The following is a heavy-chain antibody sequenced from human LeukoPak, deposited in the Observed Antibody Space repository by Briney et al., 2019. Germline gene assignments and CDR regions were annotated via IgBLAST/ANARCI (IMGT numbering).Heavy chain of an antibody. V-gene: IGHV4-39*07. CDR2: IYYSGST. J-gene: IGHJ4*02. CDR3: ARLAYYYGSGSYSKRFDY. Sequence: GSLRLSCAASGFTFSSCWMSWVRQPPGKGLEWIGSIYYSGSTYYKPSLKSRVTISLDTSKNQFSLKLSSVTAADTTVYYCARLAYYYGSGSYSKRFDYWGQGNLVTVSS. D-gene: IGHD3-10*01. CDR1: GFTFSSCW.